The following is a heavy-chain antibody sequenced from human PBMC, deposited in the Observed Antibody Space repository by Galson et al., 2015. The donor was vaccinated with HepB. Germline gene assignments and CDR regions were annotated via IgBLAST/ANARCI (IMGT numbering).Heavy chain of an antibody. CDR2: IYYSGST. D-gene: IGHD6-19*01. CDR1: GGSISSYY. J-gene: IGHJ4*02. CDR3: AAHRRGIAVAGDDY. V-gene: IGHV4-59*01. Sequence: QVQLQESGPGLVKPSETLSLTCTVSGGSISSYYWSWIRQPPVKGLEWIGYIYYSGSTNYNPSLKSRVTISVDTSKNQFSLKLSSVTAAETAVYYCAAHRRGIAVAGDDYSGQGTLVTVSS.